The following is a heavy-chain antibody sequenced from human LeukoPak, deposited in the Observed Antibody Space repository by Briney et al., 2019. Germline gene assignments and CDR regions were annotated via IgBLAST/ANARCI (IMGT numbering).Heavy chain of an antibody. Sequence: GGSPRLSCAASGFTFSSYWMHWVRRTPGKGLVWVSRIKGDGSDTLYADSVKGRFTISRDNSKNTLYLQTSSLGVDDTAVYYCARASTTVPNLLDYWGQGALVSVSS. CDR3: ARASTTVPNLLDY. CDR1: GFTFSSYW. J-gene: IGHJ4*02. CDR2: IKGDGSDT. D-gene: IGHD4-17*01. V-gene: IGHV3-74*01.